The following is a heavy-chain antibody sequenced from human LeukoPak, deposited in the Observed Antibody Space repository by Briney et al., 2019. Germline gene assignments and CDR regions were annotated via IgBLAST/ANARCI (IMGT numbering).Heavy chain of an antibody. D-gene: IGHD3-22*01. CDR2: ISGSGDNT. V-gene: IGHV3-23*01. CDR1: GFTFSSYA. CDR3: AKGSYYDSSGSFYFDY. Sequence: GGSLRLSCAASGFTFSSYAMSWVRQVPGKGLEWVSGISGSGDNTYYADSVKGRFTISRDNSKNTLYVQVNSLGTEDTAAYYCAKGSYYDSSGSFYFDYWGQGTLVTVST. J-gene: IGHJ4*02.